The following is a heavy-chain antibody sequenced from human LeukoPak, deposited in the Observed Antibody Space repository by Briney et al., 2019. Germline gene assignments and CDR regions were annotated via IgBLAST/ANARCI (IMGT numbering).Heavy chain of an antibody. V-gene: IGHV3-53*05. CDR1: GFTVSSNY. Sequence: GGSLRLSCAASGFTVSSNYMSWVRQAPGKGLEWVSVIYSGGSTYYADSVKGRFTISRDNAKNSLYLQMYSLRAKDTAFYYCAKASGAYYDTSGFDCWGQGTLVTVSS. J-gene: IGHJ4*02. D-gene: IGHD3-22*01. CDR3: AKASGAYYDTSGFDC. CDR2: IYSGGST.